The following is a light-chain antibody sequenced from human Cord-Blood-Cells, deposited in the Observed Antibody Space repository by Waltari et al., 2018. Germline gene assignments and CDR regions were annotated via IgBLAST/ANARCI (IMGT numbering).Light chain of an antibody. CDR1: SSAVGGYNY. J-gene: IGLJ1*01. Sequence: QSALTQPASVSGSPGQSITISCPGTSSAVGGYNYFSWYQQHPGKAPKLIIYDVSNRPSGVSNRFSGSKSGNTASLTISGLQAEDEADYYCSSYTSSSTPYVFGTGTKVTVL. CDR2: DVS. CDR3: SSYTSSSTPYV. V-gene: IGLV2-14*01.